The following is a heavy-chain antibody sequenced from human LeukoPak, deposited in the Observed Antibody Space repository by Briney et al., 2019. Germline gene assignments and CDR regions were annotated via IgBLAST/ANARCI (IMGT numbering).Heavy chain of an antibody. J-gene: IGHJ4*02. D-gene: IGHD3-3*01. CDR3: ATMAFFGVVIPSSVVY. CDR2: ISGSGGST. Sequence: GGSLRLSCAASGLTFSSYAMSWVRQAPGKVLEWVSAISGSGGSTYYADSVKGRFTISRDNSKNTLYLQMNSLRAEETAVYYCATMAFFGVVIPSSVVYWGQGTLVTVSS. CDR1: GLTFSSYA. V-gene: IGHV3-23*01.